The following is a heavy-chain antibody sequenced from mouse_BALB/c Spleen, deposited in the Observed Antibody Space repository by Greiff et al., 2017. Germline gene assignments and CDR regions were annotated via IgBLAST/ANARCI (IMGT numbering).Heavy chain of an antibody. J-gene: IGHJ1*01. Sequence: QVQLKQSGAELVRPGTSVKVSCKASGYAFTNYLIEWVKQRPGQGLEWIGVINPGSGGTNYNEKFKGKATLTADKSSSTAYMQLSSLTSDDSAVYFCARSKPPYFDVWGAGTTVTVSS. V-gene: IGHV1-54*03. CDR1: GYAFTNYL. CDR3: ARSKPPYFDV. CDR2: INPGSGGT.